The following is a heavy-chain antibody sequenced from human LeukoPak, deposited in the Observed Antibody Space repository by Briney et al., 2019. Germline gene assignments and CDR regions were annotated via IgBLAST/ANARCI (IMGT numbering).Heavy chain of an antibody. Sequence: ASVKVSCKASGYTFTGYYMHWVRQAPGQGLEWMGRINPNSGGTNYAQKFQGRVTMTRDTSISTAYMELSRLRSDDTAVYYCARVSPYSSWSGGGNYYYGMDVWGQGTTVTVSS. V-gene: IGHV1-2*06. D-gene: IGHD6-6*01. CDR3: ARVSPYSSWSGGGNYYYGMDV. CDR2: INPNSGGT. J-gene: IGHJ6*02. CDR1: GYTFTGYY.